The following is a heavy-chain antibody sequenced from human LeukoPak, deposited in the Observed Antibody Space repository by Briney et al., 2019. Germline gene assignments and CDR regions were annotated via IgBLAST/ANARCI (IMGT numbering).Heavy chain of an antibody. Sequence: SETLSLTCSVSGASIRSSTHYWAWLRQAPGTGLEWVGSIFYSGDTYYNPSLRSRLTIAVDTSKNQFSLNLASVTASDSRTYFCSKRGTTSSIGWFDPWGQGSPVIVSS. CDR3: SKRGTTSSIGWFDP. D-gene: IGHD2-2*01. J-gene: IGHJ5*02. V-gene: IGHV4-39*01. CDR2: IFYSGDT. CDR1: GASIRSSTHY.